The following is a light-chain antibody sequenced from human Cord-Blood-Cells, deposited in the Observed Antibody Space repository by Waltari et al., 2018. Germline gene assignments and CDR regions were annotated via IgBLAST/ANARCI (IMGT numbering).Light chain of an antibody. CDR2: EDN. Sequence: NFMLTQPHSVSESPGKTVTISCTRSSGSIASNYVQWYQHRPGSATTTVIYEDNQRPSGVPDRFSGSIDSSSNSASLTISGLKTEDEADYYCQSYDSSNVVFGGGTKLTVL. J-gene: IGLJ2*01. V-gene: IGLV6-57*03. CDR3: QSYDSSNVV. CDR1: SGSIASNY.